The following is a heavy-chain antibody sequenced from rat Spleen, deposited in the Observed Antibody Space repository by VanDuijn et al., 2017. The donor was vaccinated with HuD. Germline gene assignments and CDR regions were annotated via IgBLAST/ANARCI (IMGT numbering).Heavy chain of an antibody. CDR3: ARRHYGYTDYFDY. Sequence: EVQLVESGGGLVQPGRSLKLSCAASGFTFSDYNMAWVRQAPTKGLEWVASISTGGGNTYYRDSVKGRFTISRDNAKSTLYLQMNSLRSEDTATYYCARRHYGYTDYFDYWGQGVMVPVSS. CDR2: ISTGGGNT. D-gene: IGHD1-11*01. CDR1: GFTFSDYN. J-gene: IGHJ2*01. V-gene: IGHV5-25*01.